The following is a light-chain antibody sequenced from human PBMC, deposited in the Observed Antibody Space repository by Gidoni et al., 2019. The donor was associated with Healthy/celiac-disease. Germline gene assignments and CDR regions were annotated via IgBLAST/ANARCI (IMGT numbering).Light chain of an antibody. V-gene: IGKV3-11*01. CDR3: QQRSNWPIT. CDR1: QSVSSY. J-gene: IGKJ5*01. Sequence: EIVLTQSPATLSLSPGERATLPCRASQSVSSYLAWYQQKPGQAPRLLIYDASNRATGIPARFSGSGSGTDFPLTISSLEPEDFAVYYCQQRSNWPITFGQGTRLEIK. CDR2: DAS.